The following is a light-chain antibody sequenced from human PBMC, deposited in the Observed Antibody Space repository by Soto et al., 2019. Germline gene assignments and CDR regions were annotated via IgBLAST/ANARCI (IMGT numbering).Light chain of an antibody. CDR2: GAS. V-gene: IGKV3-15*01. J-gene: IGKJ1*01. Sequence: EIVMTQSPATLSVSPGERATLSCRASQSVSSNLAWYQQKPGQAPRLLIYGASTRATGVPARFSGSGSGTEFTLAISSLQSEDCAVYYCQQYDNWPPWTFGQGTEVEIK. CDR3: QQYDNWPPWT. CDR1: QSVSSN.